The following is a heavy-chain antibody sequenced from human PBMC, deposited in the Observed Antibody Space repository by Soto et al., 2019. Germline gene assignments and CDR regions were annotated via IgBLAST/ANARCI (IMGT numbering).Heavy chain of an antibody. Sequence: QVQLQQWGAGLLKPSETLSLTCTVNGGSLTGYYWSWIRQPPGKGLEWIGEVKDGGSTNYSPSLRGRVSTSADPSKNHFPLRLTSVTAADTAVYFCARGQEGIVATHWDQGALVTVSS. CDR3: ARGQEGIVATH. V-gene: IGHV4-34*01. CDR2: VKDGGST. CDR1: GGSLTGYY. D-gene: IGHD5-12*01. J-gene: IGHJ4*02.